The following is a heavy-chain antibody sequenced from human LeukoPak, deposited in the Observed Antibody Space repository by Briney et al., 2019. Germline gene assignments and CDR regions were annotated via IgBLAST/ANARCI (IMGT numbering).Heavy chain of an antibody. Sequence: GESLKISCKASGFTFTTYSFAWVRQVPGKVLEWMGVIYAGDSSTTYSPSFQGQVTISVDRSINTAYLQWSSLRASDSAIYYCARHSCYDSWGQGTLVTVSS. D-gene: IGHD3-16*01. CDR1: GFTFTTYS. CDR3: ARHSCYDS. CDR2: IYAGDSST. J-gene: IGHJ4*02. V-gene: IGHV5-51*01.